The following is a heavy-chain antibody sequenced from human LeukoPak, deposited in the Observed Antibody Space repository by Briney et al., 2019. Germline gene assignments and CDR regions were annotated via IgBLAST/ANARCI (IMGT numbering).Heavy chain of an antibody. CDR1: QFTFGSYW. J-gene: IGHJ4*02. D-gene: IGHD1-26*01. V-gene: IGHV3-7*04. Sequence: GGSLRLSCAASQFTFGSYWMSWVRQAPGKGPEWVANIKQDGSEKYYADSVKGRFTISRDNARNSLYLQMNSLRAEDTAVYYCARDKVVGPSNFDYWGQGTLVTVSS. CDR3: ARDKVVGPSNFDY. CDR2: IKQDGSEK.